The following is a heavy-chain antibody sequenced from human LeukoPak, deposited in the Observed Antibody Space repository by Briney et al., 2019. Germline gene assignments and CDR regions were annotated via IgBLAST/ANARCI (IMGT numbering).Heavy chain of an antibody. CDR1: GFTFSSYW. CDR2: INSDGSIT. J-gene: IGHJ6*03. V-gene: IGHV3-74*01. D-gene: IGHD6-13*01. CDR3: AKKGTHLIAAAGLYYYYYYMDV. Sequence: PGGSLRLSCEASGFTFSSYWMHWVRQAPGKGLLCVSRINSDGSITTYADSVKGRFTISRDNAKNTLYLQMNSLRAEDTAVYYCAKKGTHLIAAAGLYYYYYYMDVWGQGTLVTVSS.